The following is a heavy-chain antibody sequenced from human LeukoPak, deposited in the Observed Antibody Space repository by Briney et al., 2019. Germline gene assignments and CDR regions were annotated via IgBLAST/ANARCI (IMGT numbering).Heavy chain of an antibody. D-gene: IGHD3-10*01. J-gene: IGHJ4*02. Sequence: ETLSLTCPVSGGSISSSSYYWGWIRQPPGKGLEWIGSIYYSGSTYYNPSLKSRVTISVDTSKNRFSLKLSSVTAADTAVYYCARLVYYGSGSSFDYWGQGTLVTVSS. CDR1: GGSISSSSYY. CDR2: IYYSGST. V-gene: IGHV4-39*07. CDR3: ARLVYYGSGSSFDY.